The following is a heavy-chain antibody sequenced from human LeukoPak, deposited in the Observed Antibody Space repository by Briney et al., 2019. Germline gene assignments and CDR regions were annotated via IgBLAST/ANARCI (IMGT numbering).Heavy chain of an antibody. CDR2: IYTSGST. D-gene: IGHD2-15*01. V-gene: IGHV4-61*02. J-gene: IGHJ3*02. Sequence: PSQTLSLTCTVSGGSISSGSYYWSWIRQPAGEGLEWIGRIYTSGSTNYNPSLKSRVTISVDTSKNQFSLKLSSVTAADTAVYYCARTLVSGSWLKLKAFDIWGQGTMVTVSP. CDR1: GGSISSGSYY. CDR3: ARTLVSGSWLKLKAFDI.